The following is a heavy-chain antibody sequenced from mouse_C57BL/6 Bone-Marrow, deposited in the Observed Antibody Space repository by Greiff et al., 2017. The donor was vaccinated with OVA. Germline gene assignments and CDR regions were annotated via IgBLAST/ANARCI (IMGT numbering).Heavy chain of an antibody. CDR1: GYTFPDYE. V-gene: IGHV1-15*01. Sequence: QVQLQQSGAELVRPGASVTLSCKASGYTFPDYEMHWVKQTPVHGLEWIGAIDPETGGTAYNQKFKGQAILTADKSSSTAYMELRSLTSDDSAVYYCTRGYSNYYAMDYWGQGTSVTVSS. J-gene: IGHJ4*01. D-gene: IGHD2-5*01. CDR2: IDPETGGT. CDR3: TRGYSNYYAMDY.